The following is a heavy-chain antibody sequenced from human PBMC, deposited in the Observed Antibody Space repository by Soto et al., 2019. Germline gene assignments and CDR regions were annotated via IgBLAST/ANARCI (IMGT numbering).Heavy chain of an antibody. CDR1: GYTFTSYA. D-gene: IGHD5-18*01. V-gene: IGHV1-3*01. J-gene: IGHJ6*02. CDR2: INAGNGNT. CDR3: ARGRGYSYGRAPNYYGMDV. Sequence: ASVKVSCKXSGYTFTSYAMHWVRQAPGQRLEWMGWINAGNGNTKYSQKFQGRVTITRDTSASTAYMELSSLRSEDTAVYYCARGRGYSYGRAPNYYGMDVWGQGTTVTVSS.